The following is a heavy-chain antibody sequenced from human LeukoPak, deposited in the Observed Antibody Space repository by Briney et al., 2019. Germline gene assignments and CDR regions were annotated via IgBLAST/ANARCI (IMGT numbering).Heavy chain of an antibody. V-gene: IGHV3-23*01. CDR1: AFTFSSSG. CDR3: ARVKNYDILTGPNDAFDI. Sequence: GGSLRLSCAASAFTFSSSGMSWVRQAPGKGLEWVSTISGNGGSTYYADSVKGRFTISRDNSKNTLYLQMNSLTAEDTAVYYCARVKNYDILTGPNDAFDIWGQGTMVTVSS. D-gene: IGHD3-9*01. CDR2: ISGNGGST. J-gene: IGHJ3*02.